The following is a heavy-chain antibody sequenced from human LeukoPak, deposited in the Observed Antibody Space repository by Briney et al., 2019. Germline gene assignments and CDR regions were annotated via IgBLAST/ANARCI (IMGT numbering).Heavy chain of an antibody. D-gene: IGHD3-16*01. J-gene: IGHJ4*02. CDR3: ARRGDY. CDR2: INHSGST. CDR1: GGSFSGYY. V-gene: IGHV4-34*01. Sequence: PSETLSLTCAVHGGSFSGYYWSWIRQPPGKGLEWIGEINHSGSTNYNPSLKSRVTISVDTSKNQFSLKLSSVTAADTAVYYCARRGDYWGQGTLVTVSS.